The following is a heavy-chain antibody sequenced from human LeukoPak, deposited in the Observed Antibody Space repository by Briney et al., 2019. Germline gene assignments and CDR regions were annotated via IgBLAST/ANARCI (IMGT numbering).Heavy chain of an antibody. CDR1: GGSFSGYY. CDR3: AREAQTTVVARYFDY. J-gene: IGHJ4*02. Sequence: SETLSLTCAVYGGSFSGYYWSWIRQPPGKGLEWIGEINHSGSTNYNPSLKSRVTISVDTSKNQFSLKLSSVTAADTAVYYCAREAQTTVVARYFDYWGQGTLVTVSS. V-gene: IGHV4-34*01. D-gene: IGHD4-23*01. CDR2: INHSGST.